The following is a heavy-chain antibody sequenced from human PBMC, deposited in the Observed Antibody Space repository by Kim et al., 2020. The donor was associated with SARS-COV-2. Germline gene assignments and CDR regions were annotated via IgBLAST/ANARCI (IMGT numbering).Heavy chain of an antibody. Sequence: SVKVSCKASGGTFSSYAISWVRQAPGQGLEWMGGIIPIFGTANYAQKFQGRVTITADESTSTAYMELSSLRSEDTAVYYCAGDPVDCSSTSCYIVHYYYYGMDVWGQGTTVTVSS. CDR3: AGDPVDCSSTSCYIVHYYYYGMDV. V-gene: IGHV1-69*13. CDR1: GGTFSSYA. CDR2: IIPIFGTA. J-gene: IGHJ6*02. D-gene: IGHD2-2*02.